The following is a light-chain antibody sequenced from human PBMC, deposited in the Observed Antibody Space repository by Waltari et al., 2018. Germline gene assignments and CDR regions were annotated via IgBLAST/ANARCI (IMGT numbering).Light chain of an antibody. CDR2: GAS. J-gene: IGKJ2*01. Sequence: VLTQFPGTLSLSPGETATLSCRARQRITKYYLDWYQQKPGQAPRLRMYGASSRAAGIPERVSGSGSGTDFTLTISRLEPEDFAMYYCQQYGSSVMYTFGQGTKLEIK. CDR3: QQYGSSVMYT. V-gene: IGKV3-20*01. CDR1: QRITKYY.